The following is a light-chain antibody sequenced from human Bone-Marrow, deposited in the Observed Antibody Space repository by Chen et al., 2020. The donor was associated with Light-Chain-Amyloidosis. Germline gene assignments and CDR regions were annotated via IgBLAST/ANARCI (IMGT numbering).Light chain of an antibody. J-gene: IGKJ1*01. CDR2: LGS. V-gene: IGKV2-28*01. Sequence: DVVLTQSPLSLPVNPGEPASFSCRSSQSLSHSTGYNYLGWYLQKPGQSPQLLIYLGSTRASGVPDRVSGSGSGRDFTLKIRRLGTEDVGVYYCMQALQSPPTFGQGTKVEIK. CDR3: MQALQSPPT. CDR1: QSLSHSTGYNY.